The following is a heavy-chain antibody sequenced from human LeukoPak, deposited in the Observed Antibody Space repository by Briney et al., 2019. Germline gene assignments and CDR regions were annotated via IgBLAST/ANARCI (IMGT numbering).Heavy chain of an antibody. D-gene: IGHD7-27*01. V-gene: IGHV4-34*01. Sequence: PSETLSLTCAVYGGSFSGYYWSWIRQPPGKGLEWIGEINHSGSTNYNPSLKSRVTISVDTSKNQFSLKLSSVTAADTAVYYCARRRPWARSFDYWGQGTLVTVSS. CDR3: ARRRPWARSFDY. CDR2: INHSGST. CDR1: GGSFSGYY. J-gene: IGHJ4*02.